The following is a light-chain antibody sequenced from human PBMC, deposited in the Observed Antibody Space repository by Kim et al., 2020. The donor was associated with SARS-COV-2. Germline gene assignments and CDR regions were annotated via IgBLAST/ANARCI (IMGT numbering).Light chain of an antibody. V-gene: IGLV2-14*01. Sequence: QSLTIASPGTRSAVGGYNYVSWYQQYPGKAPQVKIYEVNKRPSGVSNRFSGSKYGNTASLTISGLQAEDEADYYCSSYSSRSTLVLGGGTQLTVL. CDR1: RSAVGGYNY. CDR3: SSYSSRSTLV. J-gene: IGLJ2*01. CDR2: EVN.